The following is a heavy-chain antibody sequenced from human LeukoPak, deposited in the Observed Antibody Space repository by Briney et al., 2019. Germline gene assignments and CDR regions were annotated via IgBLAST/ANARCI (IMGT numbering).Heavy chain of an antibody. CDR1: GFTVSSNY. V-gene: IGHV3-53*01. J-gene: IGHJ4*02. CDR2: LYSDGTT. Sequence: GGSLRLSCAASGFTVSSNYMSWVRQAPGKGLEWVSVLYSDGTTYYADSVKGRFTISRDNSKNTLYLQMNNLRAEDTAVYYCARAAYDSNGFTANHDYWGQGTLVTVSS. CDR3: ARAAYDSNGFTANHDY. D-gene: IGHD3-22*01.